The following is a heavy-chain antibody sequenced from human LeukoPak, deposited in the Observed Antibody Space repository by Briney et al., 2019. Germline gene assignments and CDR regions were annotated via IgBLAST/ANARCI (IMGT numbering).Heavy chain of an antibody. J-gene: IGHJ3*02. CDR2: INPNSGGT. D-gene: IGHD6-19*01. CDR1: GYTFTGYY. Sequence: GASVKVSCKASGYTFTGYYMHWVRQAPGQGLEWMGWINPNSGGTNYAQKFQGRVTMTRDTSISTAYMELSRLRSDDTAVYYCARAGRFYSSGQGFDAFDIWGQGTMVTVSS. CDR3: ARAGRFYSSGQGFDAFDI. V-gene: IGHV1-2*02.